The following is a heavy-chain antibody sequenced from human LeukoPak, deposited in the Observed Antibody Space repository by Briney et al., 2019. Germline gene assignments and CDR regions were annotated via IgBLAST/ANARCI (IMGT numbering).Heavy chain of an antibody. J-gene: IGHJ4*02. D-gene: IGHD4-23*01. CDR3: AKSTVVTPFDY. CDR1: GFTFSSYG. Sequence: PGGSLRLSCAASGFTFSSYGMHWVRQAPGKGLEWVAVISYDGSNKYYADSVKGRFTISRDNSKNTLYLQMNSLRAEDTAVYYCAKSTVVTPFDYWGREPWSPSPQ. CDR2: ISYDGSNK. V-gene: IGHV3-30*18.